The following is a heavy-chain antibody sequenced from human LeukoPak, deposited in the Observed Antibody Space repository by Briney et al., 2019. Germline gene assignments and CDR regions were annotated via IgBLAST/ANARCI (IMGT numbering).Heavy chain of an antibody. D-gene: IGHD5-24*01. J-gene: IGHJ4*02. Sequence: SETLSLTRAVYGGSLSGYYWSWLRQAPGKGLEWIGEINHSGSTNYSPSLKSRVAISIDTSMNQFSLNLSAVTAADTAVYYCARGGNYYFDYWGQGTLVTVSS. CDR3: ARGGNYYFDY. V-gene: IGHV4-34*01. CDR2: INHSGST. CDR1: GGSLSGYY.